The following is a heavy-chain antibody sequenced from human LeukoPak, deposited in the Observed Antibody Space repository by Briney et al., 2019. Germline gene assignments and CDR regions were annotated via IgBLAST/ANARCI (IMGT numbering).Heavy chain of an antibody. J-gene: IGHJ4*02. V-gene: IGHV1-69*05. Sequence: VASVKVSCKASGGTFSSYAISWVRQAPGQGLEWMGGIIPIFGTANYAQKFQGRVTITTDESTSTAYMELSSLRSEDTAVYYCARARRYYYDSSGYYVCWGQGTLVTVSS. CDR2: IIPIFGTA. CDR1: GGTFSSYA. CDR3: ARARRYYYDSSGYYVC. D-gene: IGHD3-22*01.